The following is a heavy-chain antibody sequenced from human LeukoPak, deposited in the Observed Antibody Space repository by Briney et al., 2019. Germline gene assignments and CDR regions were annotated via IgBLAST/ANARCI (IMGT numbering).Heavy chain of an antibody. CDR2: IYYSGST. V-gene: IGHV4-30-4*01. CDR1: GGSISSGDYY. J-gene: IGHJ4*02. Sequence: SETLSLTCTVSGGSISSGDYYWSWIRQPPGKGLEWIGYIYYSGSTCYNPSLKSRVTISVDTSKYQFSLKLSSVTAADTAVYYCARTTVTTHFDYWGQGTLDTVSS. D-gene: IGHD4-17*01. CDR3: ARTTVTTHFDY.